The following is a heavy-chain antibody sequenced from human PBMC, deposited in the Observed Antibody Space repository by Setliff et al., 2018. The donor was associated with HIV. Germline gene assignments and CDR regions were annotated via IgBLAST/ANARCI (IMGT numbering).Heavy chain of an antibody. CDR3: ARESMLRGLRHAVDI. CDR2: IYYIGGA. Sequence: SETLSLTCTVSGGSINSGGYYWTWVRQHPGKGLQWIGYIYYIGGAYHNPSLKSRVTISLDTSKNHFSLNLSSVTAADTAVYYCARESMLRGLRHAVDIWGQGTMVTVSS. V-gene: IGHV4-31*03. J-gene: IGHJ3*02. CDR1: GGSINSGGYY. D-gene: IGHD3-10*01.